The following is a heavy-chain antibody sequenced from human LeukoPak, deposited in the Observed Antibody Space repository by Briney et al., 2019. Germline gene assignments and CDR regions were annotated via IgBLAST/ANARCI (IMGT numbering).Heavy chain of an antibody. V-gene: IGHV4-34*01. J-gene: IGHJ6*02. D-gene: IGHD3-10*01. Sequence: SETLSLTCAVYGGSFSGYYWSWIRQPPGKGLEWIGEINHSGSTNYNPSLKSRVTISVDTSKNQFSLKLSSVTAADTAVYYCARSRRAPSVRGVTNYYYYGMDVWGQGTTVTVSS. CDR3: ARSRRAPSVRGVTNYYYYGMDV. CDR2: INHSGST. CDR1: GGSFSGYY.